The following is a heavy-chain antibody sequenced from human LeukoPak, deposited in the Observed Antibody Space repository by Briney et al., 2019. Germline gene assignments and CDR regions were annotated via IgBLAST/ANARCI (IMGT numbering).Heavy chain of an antibody. CDR2: IYYSGST. CDR3: ARAVRSGYDYRYFDY. Sequence: SETLSLTCTVSGGSISSYYWSWIRQPPGKGLEWIGYIYYSGSTNYNPSLKSRVTISVDTSKNQFSLKLSSVTAADTAVYYCARAVRSGYDYRYFDYWGQGTLVTVSS. J-gene: IGHJ4*02. D-gene: IGHD5-12*01. CDR1: GGSISSYY. V-gene: IGHV4-59*01.